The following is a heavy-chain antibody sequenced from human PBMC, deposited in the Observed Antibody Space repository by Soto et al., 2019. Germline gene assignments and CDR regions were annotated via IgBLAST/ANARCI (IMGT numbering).Heavy chain of an antibody. CDR1: GGSISSYY. CDR3: ATFNFHWLFFDY. J-gene: IGHJ4*02. D-gene: IGHD3-9*01. CDR2: IYYSGST. V-gene: IGHV4-59*08. Sequence: SETLSLTCTVSGGSISSYYWSWIRQPPGKGLEWIGYIYYSGSTNYNPSLKSRVTISVDTSKNQFSLKLSSVTAADTAVYYCATFNFHWLFFDYWGQGTLVTVSS.